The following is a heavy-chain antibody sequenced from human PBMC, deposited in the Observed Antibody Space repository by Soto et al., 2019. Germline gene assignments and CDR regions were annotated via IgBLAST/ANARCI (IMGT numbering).Heavy chain of an antibody. CDR2: ISYDGSNQ. J-gene: IGHJ4*02. V-gene: IGHV3-30*18. Sequence: WGSLRLSCAASGFTFNIYGIHLVRHSPYKGLEWVALISYDGSNQYYADSVKGRFTISRDNSKNTLFLQMNSLRADDTAVYYCAKDQASGQGSFDSWGQGTLVTVSS. CDR1: GFTFNIYG. CDR3: AKDQASGQGSFDS.